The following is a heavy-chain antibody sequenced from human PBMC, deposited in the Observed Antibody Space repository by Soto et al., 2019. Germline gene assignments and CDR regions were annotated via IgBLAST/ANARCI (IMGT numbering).Heavy chain of an antibody. Sequence: GESLKISCKGSGYSFTSYWIGWVRQMPGKGLEWMGIIYPGDSDTRYSPSFQGQVTISADKSISTAYLQWSSLKASDTAMYYCARHSRHYDFWSGYYYYYYGMDVWGQGTTVTVSS. CDR3: ARHSRHYDFWSGYYYYYYGMDV. V-gene: IGHV5-51*01. J-gene: IGHJ6*02. D-gene: IGHD3-3*01. CDR1: GYSFTSYW. CDR2: IYPGDSDT.